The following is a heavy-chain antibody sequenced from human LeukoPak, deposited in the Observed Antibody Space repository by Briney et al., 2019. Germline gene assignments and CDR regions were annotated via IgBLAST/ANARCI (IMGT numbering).Heavy chain of an antibody. CDR3: ARAYYYDSSGYYYFDY. J-gene: IGHJ4*02. D-gene: IGHD3-22*01. CDR2: INHSGST. V-gene: IGHV4-34*01. CDR1: GGSFSGYY. Sequence: SETLSLTCAVYGGSFSGYYWSWIRQPPGKGLEWIGEINHSGSTNYNPSLKSRVTISVDTSKNQFSLKLSSVTAADTAVYYCARAYYYDSSGYYYFDYWGQGTLVTVSS.